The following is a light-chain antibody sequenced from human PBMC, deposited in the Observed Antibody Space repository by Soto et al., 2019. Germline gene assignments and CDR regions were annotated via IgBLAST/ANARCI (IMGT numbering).Light chain of an antibody. V-gene: IGKV1-39*01. Sequence: DIQSTQSPTSLCGSVVDRVTITCRASQSISSYLNWYQQKPGKAPKLLIYAAFSLQSGVPSRFSGSGSATDFTLTISSLQPEDFATYFCQQSYATPYTFGQGTRLEI. CDR3: QQSYATPYT. CDR1: QSISSY. J-gene: IGKJ5*01. CDR2: AAF.